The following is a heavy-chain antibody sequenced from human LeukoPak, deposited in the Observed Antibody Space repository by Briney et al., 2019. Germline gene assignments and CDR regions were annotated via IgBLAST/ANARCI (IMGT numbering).Heavy chain of an antibody. D-gene: IGHD3-16*01. CDR1: GYIFSSYL. J-gene: IGHJ4*02. Sequence: GESLKISCKASGYIFSSYLIGWGRQMPGKGLEWMGLMYVGDSETKYSPPFQCQVTISVDKPMNTPYLQWSTVKDCSPSTYSCLRARFGWGDYVDFWGERTLVTVSS. V-gene: IGHV5-51*04. CDR3: LRARFGWGDYVDF. CDR2: MYVGDSET.